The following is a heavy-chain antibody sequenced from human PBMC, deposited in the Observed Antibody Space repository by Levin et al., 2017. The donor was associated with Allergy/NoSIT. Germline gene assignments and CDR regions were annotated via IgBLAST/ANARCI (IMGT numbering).Heavy chain of an antibody. CDR1: GFTFSSYA. CDR2: IVDSGAST. V-gene: IGHV3-23*01. CDR3: TKDDLFARGATYRYSGFDS. Sequence: LSLPCAASGFTFSSYALSWVRQAPGKGLEWVSGIVDSGASTYYADSVKGRFTISRDNSKNTLYLQMNSLRAEDTAMYYCTKDDLFARGATYRYSGFDSWGQGTLVTVSS. J-gene: IGHJ4*02. D-gene: IGHD3-10*01.